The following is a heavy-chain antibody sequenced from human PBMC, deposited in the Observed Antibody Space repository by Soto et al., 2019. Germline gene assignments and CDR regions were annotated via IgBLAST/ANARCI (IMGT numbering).Heavy chain of an antibody. D-gene: IGHD3-10*01. Sequence: PGGSLRLSCAASGFTFSSYVMSWVRQAPGKGLEWVSAISGSGGSTYYADSVKGRFTISRDNSKNTLYLQMNSLRAEDTAVYYCAKVLITMVRGVLYYFDYWGQGTLVTVPS. V-gene: IGHV3-23*01. CDR2: ISGSGGST. J-gene: IGHJ4*02. CDR3: AKVLITMVRGVLYYFDY. CDR1: GFTFSSYV.